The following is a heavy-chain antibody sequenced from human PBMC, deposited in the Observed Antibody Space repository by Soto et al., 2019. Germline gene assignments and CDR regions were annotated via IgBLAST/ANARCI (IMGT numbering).Heavy chain of an antibody. CDR3: ARPDSNDWYDS. D-gene: IGHD6-13*01. V-gene: IGHV5-51*01. J-gene: IGHJ5*01. CDR1: GYTFTSYW. Sequence: PGESLKISCQGSGYTFTSYWIAWVRQMPGKGLEWMAIVYPGDSDTRYSPSFQGHVTVSADKSISTAYLQWSSLKASDTAIYYCARPDSNDWYDSWGQGTLVTVS. CDR2: VYPGDSDT.